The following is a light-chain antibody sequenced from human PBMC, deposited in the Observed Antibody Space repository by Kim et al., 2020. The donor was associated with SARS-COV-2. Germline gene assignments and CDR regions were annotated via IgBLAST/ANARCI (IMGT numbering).Light chain of an antibody. V-gene: IGKV1-5*03. J-gene: IGKJ2*01. CDR2: ETS. CDR1: QSISRW. CDR3: QQYKGNHT. Sequence: DIQMTQSPSTLSASVGDRVTITCRASQSISRWLAWYQQKPGKAPKLLIYETSRLESGVPSRFSGSGSGTEFTLTINSLQPDDFATYCCQQYKGNHTLGQWTKLE.